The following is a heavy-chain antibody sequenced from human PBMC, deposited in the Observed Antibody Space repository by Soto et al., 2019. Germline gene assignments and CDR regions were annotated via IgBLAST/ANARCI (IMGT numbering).Heavy chain of an antibody. CDR1: GYTFTSYD. CDR2: MNPNSGNT. D-gene: IGHD6-13*01. CDR3: ARGPGSWYYYYMDV. V-gene: IGHV1-8*01. J-gene: IGHJ6*03. Sequence: QVQLVQSGAEVKKPGASVKVSCKASGYTFTSYDINWVRQATGQGLEWMGWMNPNSGNTGYAQKFQGRVTLTRNTSIRTAYMELSSMRSEDTAVYYCARGPGSWYYYYMDVWGKGTTVTVSS.